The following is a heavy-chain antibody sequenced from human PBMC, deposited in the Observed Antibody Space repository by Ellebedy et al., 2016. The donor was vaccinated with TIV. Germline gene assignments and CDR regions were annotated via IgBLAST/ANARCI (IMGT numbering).Heavy chain of an antibody. CDR3: ARSIVVAGYYYYGMDV. J-gene: IGHJ6*02. Sequence: ASVKVSCXASGYTFTSYGISWVRQAPGQGLEWMGWISAYNGNTNYAQKLQGRVTMTTDTSTSTAYMELRSLRSDDTAVYYCARSIVVAGYYYYGMDVWGQGTTVTVSS. CDR2: ISAYNGNT. D-gene: IGHD6-19*01. CDR1: GYTFTSYG. V-gene: IGHV1-18*04.